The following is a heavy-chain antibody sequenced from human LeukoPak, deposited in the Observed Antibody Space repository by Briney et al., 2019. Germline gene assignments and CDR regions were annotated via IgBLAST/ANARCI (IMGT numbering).Heavy chain of an antibody. CDR1: GFNFDDFG. CDR2: INWNGAST. J-gene: IGHJ4*02. D-gene: IGHD1-26*01. CDR3: AQWSRYFDY. V-gene: IGHV3-20*04. Sequence: GGSLRLSCAASGFNFDDFGMSWVRQAPGKGLEWVSGINWNGASTGYVDSVKGRFTISRDNAKNSLYLQMNSLRAEDTALYFCAQWSRYFDYWGQGTLVTVSS.